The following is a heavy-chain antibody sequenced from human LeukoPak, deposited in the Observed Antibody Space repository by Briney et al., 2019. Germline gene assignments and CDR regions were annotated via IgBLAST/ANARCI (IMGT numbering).Heavy chain of an antibody. V-gene: IGHV3-48*01. J-gene: IGHJ4*02. CDR2: ISSGSDTI. D-gene: IGHD5-18*01. CDR3: AREHDSRARFDS. CDR1: GSTFTRHT. Sequence: PGGSLRVSCASSGSTFTRHTMIWVRQAPGKGLEWISYISSGSDTIYYADSVKGRFTVSRDNAKTSLYLQMNSLRVEDTAVYFCAREHDSRARFDSWGQGALVTVSS.